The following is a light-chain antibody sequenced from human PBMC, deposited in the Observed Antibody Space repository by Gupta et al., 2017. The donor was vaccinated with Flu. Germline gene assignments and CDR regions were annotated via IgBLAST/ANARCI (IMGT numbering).Light chain of an antibody. J-gene: IGKJ5*01. V-gene: IGKV3-11*01. Sequence: VLTPSPATLSFSPGDRVTLSCTASQSVSTFLAWYQQRPGQAPRLLIYDASKRATGVTARFGGSGSGTDFTLTISSLQPEDFGVYYCQQRSTWPITFGQGTQV. CDR2: DAS. CDR3: QQRSTWPIT. CDR1: QSVSTF.